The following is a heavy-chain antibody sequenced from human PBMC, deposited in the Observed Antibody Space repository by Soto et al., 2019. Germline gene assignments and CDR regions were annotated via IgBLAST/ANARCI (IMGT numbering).Heavy chain of an antibody. D-gene: IGHD2-2*01. J-gene: IGHJ4*02. CDR1: GYTFTSSY. V-gene: IGHV1-46*01. CDR3: ARRVCTSTSCYYFDR. Sequence: GASVQVSCKASGYTFTSSYIHWVRQAPGQGLEWMGIINPSGGITDYAQRFQGRVTLTRDTSTSTVYMDLSNLTSDDTAIYYCARRVCTSTSCYYFDRWGQGTLVTV. CDR2: INPSGGIT.